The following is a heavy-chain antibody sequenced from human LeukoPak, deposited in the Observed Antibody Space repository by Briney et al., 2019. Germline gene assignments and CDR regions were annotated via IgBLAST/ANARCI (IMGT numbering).Heavy chain of an antibody. Sequence: ASVKVSCKASGYTFTGYYMHWVRQAPGQGLEWMGWINPNSGGTNYAQKFQGRVTMTRDTSISTAYMELSRLRSDDTAVYYCARRARGSGYYYYYYMDVWGKGTTVTISS. V-gene: IGHV1-2*02. CDR2: INPNSGGT. CDR1: GYTFTGYY. CDR3: ARRARGSGYYYYYYMDV. J-gene: IGHJ6*03. D-gene: IGHD2-15*01.